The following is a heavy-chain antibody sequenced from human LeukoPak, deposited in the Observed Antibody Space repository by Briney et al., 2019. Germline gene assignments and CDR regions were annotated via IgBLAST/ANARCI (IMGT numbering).Heavy chain of an antibody. CDR1: GFTFSSYK. V-gene: IGHV3-21*06. Sequence: PGGSLRLSCAASGFTFSSYKMNWVRQAPGKGLEWVSGISSSSSYMYYGDSVKGRFTISRDNAKNSLYLQMNSLRAEDTAVYYCARLRRNSDRSDFFYYYDHWGQGTLVTVSS. CDR2: ISSSSSYM. J-gene: IGHJ4*02. CDR3: ARLRRNSDRSDFFYYYDH. D-gene: IGHD3-22*01.